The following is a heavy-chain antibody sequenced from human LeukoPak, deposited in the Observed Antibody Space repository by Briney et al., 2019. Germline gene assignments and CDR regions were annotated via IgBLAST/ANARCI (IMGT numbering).Heavy chain of an antibody. CDR3: ASALDCSSTSCSGRVAFDI. V-gene: IGHV1-69*13. CDR2: IIPIFGTA. D-gene: IGHD2-2*01. J-gene: IGHJ3*02. CDR1: GGTFSSYA. Sequence: ASVKVSCKASGGTFSSYAISWVRQAPGQRLEWMGGIIPIFGTANYAQKFQGRVTITADESTSTAYMELSSLRSEDTAVYYCASALDCSSTSCSGRVAFDIWGQGTMVTVSS.